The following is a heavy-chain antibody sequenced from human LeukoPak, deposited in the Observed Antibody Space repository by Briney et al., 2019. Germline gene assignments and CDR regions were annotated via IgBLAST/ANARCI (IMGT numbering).Heavy chain of an antibody. CDR1: GYTFTSYY. CDR2: INPSGGST. Sequence: GASVKVSCKASGYTFTSYYMHWVRQPPGQGLEWMGIINPSGGSTSYAQKFQGRVTMTRDMSTSTVYMELSSLRSEDTAVYYCARDGLGSSSHYYYSSMDVWGKGTTVTVSS. V-gene: IGHV1-46*01. D-gene: IGHD6-6*01. CDR3: ARDGLGSSSHYYYSSMDV. J-gene: IGHJ6*03.